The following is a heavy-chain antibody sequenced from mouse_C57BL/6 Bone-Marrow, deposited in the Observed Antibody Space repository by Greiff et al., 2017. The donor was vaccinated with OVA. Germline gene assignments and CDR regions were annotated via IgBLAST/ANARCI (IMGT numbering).Heavy chain of an antibody. CDR2: SRNKANDYTT. CDR1: GFTFSDFY. V-gene: IGHV7-1*01. J-gene: IGHJ4*01. D-gene: IGHD2-5*01. Sequence: EVQVVESGGGLVQSGRSLRLSCATSGFTFSDFYMEWVRQAPGKGPEWIAASRNKANDYTTEYSASVKGRFIVSRDTSQSILYLQMNALRAEDTAIYYCARVYSNYDYYAMDYWGQGTSVTVSS. CDR3: ARVYSNYDYYAMDY.